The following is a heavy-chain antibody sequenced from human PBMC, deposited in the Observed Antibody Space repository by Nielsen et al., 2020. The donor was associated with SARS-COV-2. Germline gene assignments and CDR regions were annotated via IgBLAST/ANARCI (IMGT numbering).Heavy chain of an antibody. J-gene: IGHJ4*02. CDR3: ARDSNYDFWSGYPYFDY. Sequence: GESLKISCAASGFTFSIYVMSWVRQAPGKGLEWVANIKQDGSEKYYVDSVKGRFTISRDNAKNSLYLQMNSLRAEDTAVYYCARDSNYDFWSGYPYFDYWGQGTLVTVSS. CDR1: GFTFSIYV. V-gene: IGHV3-7*03. D-gene: IGHD3-3*01. CDR2: IKQDGSEK.